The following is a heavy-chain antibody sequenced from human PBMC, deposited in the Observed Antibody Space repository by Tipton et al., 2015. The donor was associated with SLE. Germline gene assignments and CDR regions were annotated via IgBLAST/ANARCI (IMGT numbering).Heavy chain of an antibody. V-gene: IGHV4-61*02. CDR2: IYTSGST. J-gene: IGHJ6*02. CDR3: ARAEDPRYYYGMDV. Sequence: TLSLTCTVSGGSISSGSYYWSWIRQPAGKGLEWIGFIYTSGSTNYNPSLKSRVTMSLDTSKNQFSLKLSSVTAADTAVYYCARAEDPRYYYGMDVRGQGTTVTVSS. CDR1: GGSISSGSYY.